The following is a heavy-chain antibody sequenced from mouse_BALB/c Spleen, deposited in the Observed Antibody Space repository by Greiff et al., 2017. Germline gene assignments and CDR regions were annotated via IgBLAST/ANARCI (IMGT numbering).Heavy chain of an antibody. CDR3: ANGYDWYFDV. V-gene: IGHV1-82*01. CDR2: IYPGDGDT. Sequence: QVQLQQSGPELVKPGASVKISCKASGYAFSSSWMNWVKQRPGQGLEWIGRIYPGDGDTNYNGKFKGKATLTADKSSSTAYMQLSSLTSVDSAVYFCANGYDWYFDVWGAGTTVTVSS. J-gene: IGHJ1*01. D-gene: IGHD2-2*01. CDR1: GYAFSSSW.